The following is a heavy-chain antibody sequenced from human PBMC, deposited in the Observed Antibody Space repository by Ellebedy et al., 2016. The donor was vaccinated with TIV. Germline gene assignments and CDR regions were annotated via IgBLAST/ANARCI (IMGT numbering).Heavy chain of an antibody. J-gene: IGHJ4*02. V-gene: IGHV1-24*01. Sequence: AASVKVSCKVSGYTLTELSMHWVRQAPGKGLEWMGGFDPEDGETIYAQKFQGRVTMTEDTSTDTAYMELSSLRSEDTAVYYCATTVGRAPPVVFDYWGQGTLVTVSS. CDR1: GYTLTELS. D-gene: IGHD2-15*01. CDR2: FDPEDGET. CDR3: ATTVGRAPPVVFDY.